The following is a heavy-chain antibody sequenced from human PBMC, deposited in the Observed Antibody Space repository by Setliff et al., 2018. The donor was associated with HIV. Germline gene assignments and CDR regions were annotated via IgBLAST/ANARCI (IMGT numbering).Heavy chain of an antibody. CDR3: AKRLAGSNTWYHFDT. CDR1: GFTFNTYA. J-gene: IGHJ4*02. D-gene: IGHD6-13*01. CDR2: MGGSSGDT. Sequence: GGSLRLSCAASGFTFNTYAMSWVRQAPGKGLEWVSSMGGSSGDTYYADSVKGRFTISRDNTKNTLSLQMNSLGAEDTAIYYCAKRLAGSNTWYHFDTWGQGTLVTVSS. V-gene: IGHV3-23*01.